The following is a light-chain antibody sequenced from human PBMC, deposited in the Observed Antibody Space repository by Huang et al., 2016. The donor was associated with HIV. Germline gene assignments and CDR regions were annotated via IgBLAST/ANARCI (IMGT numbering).Light chain of an antibody. Sequence: IQLTQSPSSLSASMRDRVTFTCRASQDISSYLAWYQQKPGEAPKLLIYGASTLQDGVSSRCSGSGSGTNFTLTISSLQPEDFATYYCQQLNNYPLTFGGGTKVE. CDR3: QQLNNYPLT. V-gene: IGKV1-9*01. CDR2: GAS. J-gene: IGKJ4*01. CDR1: QDISSY.